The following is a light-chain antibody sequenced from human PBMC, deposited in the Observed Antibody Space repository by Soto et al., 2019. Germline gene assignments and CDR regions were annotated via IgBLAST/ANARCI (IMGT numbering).Light chain of an antibody. V-gene: IGKV3-20*01. CDR3: QQYGSSPFT. Sequence: EIVLTQSPGTLSLSPGERATLSCRASQSVTTSYLAWYQHKPGQAPRLLIYGASRRATGIPDRFSGGGSGTDFTLAISRLEPEDFAVYYCQQYGSSPFTVGGGTK. J-gene: IGKJ4*01. CDR1: QSVTTSY. CDR2: GAS.